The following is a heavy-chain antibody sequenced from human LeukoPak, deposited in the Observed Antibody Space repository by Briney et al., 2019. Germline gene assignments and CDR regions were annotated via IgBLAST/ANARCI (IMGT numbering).Heavy chain of an antibody. CDR3: AAQGNIAVAGHYFDY. Sequence: GGSLRLSCAASGFTFSSYSMNWVRQAPGKGLEWVSSISSSSSYIYYADSVKGRFTISRDNSKNTLYLQMNSLRAEDTAVYYCAAQGNIAVAGHYFDYWGQGTLVTVSS. V-gene: IGHV3-21*04. J-gene: IGHJ4*02. CDR1: GFTFSSYS. D-gene: IGHD6-19*01. CDR2: ISSSSSYI.